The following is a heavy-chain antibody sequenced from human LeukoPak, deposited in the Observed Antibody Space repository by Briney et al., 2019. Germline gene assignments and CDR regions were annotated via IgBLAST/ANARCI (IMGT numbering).Heavy chain of an antibody. D-gene: IGHD3-3*01. CDR3: ARSRRGRGSYYDFWSGPLSGWFDP. CDR2: INPSGGST. J-gene: IGHJ5*02. CDR1: GYTFTSYY. Sequence: GASVKVSCKASGYTFTSYYMHWVRQAPGQGLEWMGIINPSGGSTSYAQKFQGRVTMTRDTSTSTAYMELSSLRSEDTAVYYCARSRRGRGSYYDFWSGPLSGWFDPWGQGTLVTVSS. V-gene: IGHV1-46*01.